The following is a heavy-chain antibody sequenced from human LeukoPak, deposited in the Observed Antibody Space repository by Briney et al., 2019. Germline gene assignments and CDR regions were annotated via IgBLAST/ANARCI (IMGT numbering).Heavy chain of an antibody. D-gene: IGHD3-3*01. V-gene: IGHV3-30-3*01. CDR1: GFTFSSYA. J-gene: IGHJ5*02. CDR3: ARNAENYDFWSGRNWFDP. Sequence: PGGSLRLSCAASGFTFSSYAMHWVRQAPGKGLEWVAVISYDGSNKYYADSVKGRFTISRDNSKNTLYLQMNSLRAEDTAVYYCARNAENYDFWSGRNWFDPWGQGTLVTVSS. CDR2: ISYDGSNK.